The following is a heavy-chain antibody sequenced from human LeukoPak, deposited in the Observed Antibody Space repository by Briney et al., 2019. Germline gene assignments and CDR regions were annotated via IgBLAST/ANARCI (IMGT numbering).Heavy chain of an antibody. D-gene: IGHD3-10*01. J-gene: IGHJ3*02. Sequence: GGSLRLSCAASGFTVSSNYMSWVRQAPGKGLEWVSVIYSGGSTYYADSVKGRFTISRDNSKNTLYLQMNSLRAEDTAVYYCASPLVRGVKNAFDIWGQGTMVTVSS. V-gene: IGHV3-66*01. CDR1: GFTVSSNY. CDR2: IYSGGST. CDR3: ASPLVRGVKNAFDI.